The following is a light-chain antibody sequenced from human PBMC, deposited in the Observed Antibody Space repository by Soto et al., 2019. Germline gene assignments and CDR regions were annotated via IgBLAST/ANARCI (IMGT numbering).Light chain of an antibody. CDR3: SSYAGRNNLV. V-gene: IGLV2-8*01. J-gene: IGLJ2*01. Sequence: QSALTQPPSASGSPGQSVTISCTGTSTAIGGYNHVSWYQQYPGKAPKLMIYEVSKRPSGVPDRFSGSKSGNTASLTVSGLQAEDEADYYCSSYAGRNNLVFGGGTKLTVL. CDR2: EVS. CDR1: STAIGGYNH.